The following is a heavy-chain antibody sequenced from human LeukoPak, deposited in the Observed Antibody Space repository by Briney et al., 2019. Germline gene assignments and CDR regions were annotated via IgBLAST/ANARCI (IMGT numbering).Heavy chain of an antibody. J-gene: IGHJ4*02. Sequence: SETLSLTCTVSGGSISNSRDYWAWIRQPPGKGLEWIGEINHFGSTNYNPSLKSRVTISIDTSKNQFSLKLSSVTAADTAVYYCARIRSRKWGFDYWGQGTLVTVSS. V-gene: IGHV4-39*07. D-gene: IGHD1-26*01. CDR2: INHFGST. CDR3: ARIRSRKWGFDY. CDR1: GGSISNSRDY.